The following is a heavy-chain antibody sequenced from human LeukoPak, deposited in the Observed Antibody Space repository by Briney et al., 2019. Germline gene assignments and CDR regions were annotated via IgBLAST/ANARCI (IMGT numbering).Heavy chain of an antibody. V-gene: IGHV4-34*01. Sequence: SETLSLTCAVYGGSFSGYYWSWIRQPPGKGLEWIGEINHSGSTNYNPSLKSRVTVSVDTSKNQFSLKLSSVTAADTAVYYCARQGWSGSRRHDYWGQGTLVTVS. CDR2: INHSGST. CDR1: GGSFSGYY. D-gene: IGHD3-10*02. J-gene: IGHJ4*02. CDR3: ARQGWSGSRRHDY.